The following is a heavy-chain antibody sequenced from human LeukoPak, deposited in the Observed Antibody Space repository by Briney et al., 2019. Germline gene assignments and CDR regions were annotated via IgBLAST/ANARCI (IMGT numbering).Heavy chain of an antibody. Sequence: GRSLRLSCAASGFTFSSYAMSWVRQAPGKGLEWVSAISGSGGSTYYADSVKGRFTISRDNSKNTLYPQMNSLRAEDTAVYYCAKGRDCSGGSCYSYYYYYYMDVWGKGTTVTVSS. CDR2: ISGSGGST. CDR3: AKGRDCSGGSCYSYYYYYYMDV. CDR1: GFTFSSYA. V-gene: IGHV3-23*01. D-gene: IGHD2-15*01. J-gene: IGHJ6*03.